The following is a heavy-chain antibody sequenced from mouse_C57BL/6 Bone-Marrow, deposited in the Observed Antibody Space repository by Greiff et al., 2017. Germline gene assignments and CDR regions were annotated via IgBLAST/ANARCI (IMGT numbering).Heavy chain of an antibody. CDR1: GFTFSSYA. D-gene: IGHD1-1*01. CDR2: ISDGGSYT. Sequence: EVKLMESGGGLVKPGGSLKLSCAASGFTFSSYAMSWVRQTPEKRLEWVATISDGGSYTYYPDNVKGRFTISRDNAKNNLYLQMSHLKSEDTAMXYCARDVHYYGSSPWFAYWGQGTLVTVSA. CDR3: ARDVHYYGSSPWFAY. J-gene: IGHJ3*01. V-gene: IGHV5-4*01.